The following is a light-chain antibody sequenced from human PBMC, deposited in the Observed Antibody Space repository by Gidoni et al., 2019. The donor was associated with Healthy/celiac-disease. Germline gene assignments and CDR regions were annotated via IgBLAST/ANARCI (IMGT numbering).Light chain of an antibody. CDR1: SSDVGGYNY. J-gene: IGLJ2*01. Sequence: QSALTQPASGSGSPGHSITISCTGNSSDVGGYNYVSLYQQHPGQAPKLMIYDVSNRPPGVSNRFAGSKSGNTASLTISGLQAEDEADYYCSSYTSISTVVFGGGTKLTVL. CDR2: DVS. V-gene: IGLV2-14*01. CDR3: SSYTSISTVV.